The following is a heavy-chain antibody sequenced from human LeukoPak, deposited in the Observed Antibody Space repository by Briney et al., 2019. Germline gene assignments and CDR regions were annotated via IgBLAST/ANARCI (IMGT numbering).Heavy chain of an antibody. CDR2: ISSSSSYI. J-gene: IGHJ6*03. D-gene: IGHD3-10*01. Sequence: GGFLRLSCAASGFTFSSYAVSWVRQAPGKGLEWVSSISSSSSYIYYADSVKGRFTISRDNAKNSLYLQMNSLRAEDTAVYYCARVVVRGAEGYYMDVWGKGTTVTVSS. V-gene: IGHV3-21*01. CDR1: GFTFSSYA. CDR3: ARVVVRGAEGYYMDV.